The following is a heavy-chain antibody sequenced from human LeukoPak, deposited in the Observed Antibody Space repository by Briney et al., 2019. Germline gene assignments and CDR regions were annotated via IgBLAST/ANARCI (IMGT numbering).Heavy chain of an antibody. CDR2: INPNSGGT. J-gene: IGHJ4*02. V-gene: IGHV1-2*02. CDR1: GYTFTGYY. Sequence: VASVKVSCKASGYTFTGYYMHWVRQAPGQGLEWTGWINPNSGGTNYAQKFQGRVTMTRDTSISTAYMELSRLRSDDTAVYYCARDLGYCSSTSCYVPADYWGQGTLVTVSS. D-gene: IGHD2-2*01. CDR3: ARDLGYCSSTSCYVPADY.